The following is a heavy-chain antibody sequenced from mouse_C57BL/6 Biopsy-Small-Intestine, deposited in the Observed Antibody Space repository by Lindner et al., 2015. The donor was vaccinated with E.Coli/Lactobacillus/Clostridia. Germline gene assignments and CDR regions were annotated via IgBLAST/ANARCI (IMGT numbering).Heavy chain of an antibody. Sequence: VQLQESGAELARPGASVKVSCKASGYTFTSYGIIWVKQRTGQGLEWIGEIYPRSGNTYYNEKFKGKATLTADKSSSTAYMELRSLTSEDSAVYFCARSGQDYYGSSSYYFDYWGQGTTLTVSS. CDR3: ARSGQDYYGSSSYYFDY. D-gene: IGHD1-1*01. V-gene: IGHV1-81*01. CDR1: GYTFTSYG. J-gene: IGHJ2*01. CDR2: IYPRSGNT.